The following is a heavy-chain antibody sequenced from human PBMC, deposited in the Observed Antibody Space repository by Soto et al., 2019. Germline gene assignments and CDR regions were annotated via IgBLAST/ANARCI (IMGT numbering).Heavy chain of an antibody. J-gene: IGHJ4*02. V-gene: IGHV3-64D*06. CDR2: ISSNGGST. Sequence: PGGSLRLSCSASRFTFSSYAMHWVRQAPGKGLEYVSAISSNGGSTYYADSVKGRFTISRDNSKNTLYLQMSSLRAEDTAVYYCVKSGRWLQLPRPFDYWGQGTLVTVSS. CDR1: RFTFSSYA. D-gene: IGHD5-12*01. CDR3: VKSGRWLQLPRPFDY.